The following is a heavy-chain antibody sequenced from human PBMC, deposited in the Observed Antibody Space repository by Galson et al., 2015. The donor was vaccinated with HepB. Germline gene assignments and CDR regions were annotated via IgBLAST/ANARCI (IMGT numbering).Heavy chain of an antibody. CDR2: VSYGGTKK. CDR3: AREKNYGPYNWFDP. CDR1: GFSFSSYA. D-gene: IGHD3-16*01. J-gene: IGHJ5*02. V-gene: IGHV3-30*04. Sequence: SLRLSCAASGFSFSSYAMYWVRQAPGKGLEWVAIVSYGGTKKTYADSVKGRFTISRDNSRNTLDLEMNSLRPEDTAVYYCAREKNYGPYNWFDPWGLGTLVTVSS.